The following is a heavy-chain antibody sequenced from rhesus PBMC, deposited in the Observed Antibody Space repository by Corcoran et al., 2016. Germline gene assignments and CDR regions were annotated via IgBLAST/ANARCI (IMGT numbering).Heavy chain of an antibody. V-gene: IGHV3S5*01. CDR1: GFTFSSYV. CDR2: INSGGGST. J-gene: IGHJ5-2*02. CDR3: AKVGSLDV. Sequence: EVQLVETGGGLVQPGGSLKLAWAASGFTFSSYVRRWVCQAPGKGLEWVSAINSGGGSTYYGDSVKGRFTISRDNSKNTLSLQMNSLRAEDTAVYYCAKVGSLDVWGRGVLVTVSS.